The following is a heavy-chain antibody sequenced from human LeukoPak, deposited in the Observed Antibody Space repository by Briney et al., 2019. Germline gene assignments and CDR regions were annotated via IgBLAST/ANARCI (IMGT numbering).Heavy chain of an antibody. CDR2: IYSSGST. Sequence: SETLSLTCTVFGGSISSGDSYWSWIRQPPGKGLEWIGYIYSSGSTYYNPSLKSRVSTSVDTSKNQFSLKLSSVTAADTAVYYCARGLGYSSSSTKKYYFDYWGQGTLVTVSS. D-gene: IGHD6-13*01. CDR3: ARGLGYSSSSTKKYYFDY. J-gene: IGHJ4*02. CDR1: GGSISSGDSY. V-gene: IGHV4-30-4*02.